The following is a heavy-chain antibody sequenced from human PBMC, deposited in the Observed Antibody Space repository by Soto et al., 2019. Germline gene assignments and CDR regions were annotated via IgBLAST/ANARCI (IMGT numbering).Heavy chain of an antibody. CDR1: GLTFSYYG. CDR3: ARDQGRRVTMVRGLID. V-gene: IGHV3-33*01. D-gene: IGHD3-10*01. CDR2: MWYDGSNE. J-gene: IGHJ4*02. Sequence: QVQLVESGGGVVQPGTSLRLSCAASGLTFSYYGMHWVRQAPGKGLEWVAVMWYDGSNEYYADSVKGRFTISRDNSKNMLYLQMNSLRAEDTALYYCARDQGRRVTMVRGLIDWGQGTLVTVFS.